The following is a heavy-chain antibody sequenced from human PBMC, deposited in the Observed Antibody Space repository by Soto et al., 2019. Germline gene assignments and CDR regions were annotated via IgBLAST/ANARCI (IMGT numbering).Heavy chain of an antibody. D-gene: IGHD3-3*01. V-gene: IGHV4-31*03. J-gene: IGHJ4*02. CDR2: IYYSGST. CDR3: ARAGVYEYIRFLEWSPHTQFDY. Sequence: SETLSLTCTVSGGSISSGGYYWSWIRQHPGKGLEWIGYIYYSGSTYYNPSLKSRVTISVDTSKNQVSLKLSSVTAADTAVYYCARAGVYEYIRFLEWSPHTQFDYWGQGTLVTVSS. CDR1: GGSISSGGYY.